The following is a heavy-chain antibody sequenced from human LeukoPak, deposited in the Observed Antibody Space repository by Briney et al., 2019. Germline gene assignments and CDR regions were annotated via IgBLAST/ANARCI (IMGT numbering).Heavy chain of an antibody. Sequence: ASVKVSCKASGYTFTSYGISWVRQAPGQGLEGMGWISAYNGNTNYAQKLQGRVTMTTDTSTSTAYMELRSLRSDDTAVYYCARELSRFLELDYWGQGTLVTVSS. D-gene: IGHD3-3*01. V-gene: IGHV1-18*01. J-gene: IGHJ4*02. CDR1: GYTFTSYG. CDR2: ISAYNGNT. CDR3: ARELSRFLELDY.